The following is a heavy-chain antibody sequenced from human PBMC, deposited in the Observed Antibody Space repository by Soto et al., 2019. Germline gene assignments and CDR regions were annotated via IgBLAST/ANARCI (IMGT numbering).Heavy chain of an antibody. Sequence: SLRLSCATPGFTFSSYAMSWVRQAPGKGLEWGSGISGSGGSTCYADSVKGRFTISRDNSKNTLYLQMNSLRAEDTAVYYCAKPSTTTKWYLFDDWGKGALVTVSS. J-gene: IGHJ4*02. CDR1: GFTFSSYA. V-gene: IGHV3-23*01. D-gene: IGHD2-8*01. CDR3: AKPSTTTKWYLFDD. CDR2: ISGSGGST.